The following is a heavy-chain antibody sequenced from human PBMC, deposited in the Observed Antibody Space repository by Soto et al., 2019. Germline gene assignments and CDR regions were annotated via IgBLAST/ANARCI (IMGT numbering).Heavy chain of an antibody. J-gene: IGHJ4*02. V-gene: IGHV1-2*02. Sequence: QVQLVQSGAEVKKPGASVKVSCKASGYTFTGYYMHRVRQAPGQGLEWMGWINPNSGGTNSAQKFQGRVTMARDTSISTAYMELSRLRSDDTAVYYCARAEGYYGSGTFFYYFDYWGQGTLVTVSS. CDR2: INPNSGGT. CDR1: GYTFTGYY. D-gene: IGHD3-10*01. CDR3: ARAEGYYGSGTFFYYFDY.